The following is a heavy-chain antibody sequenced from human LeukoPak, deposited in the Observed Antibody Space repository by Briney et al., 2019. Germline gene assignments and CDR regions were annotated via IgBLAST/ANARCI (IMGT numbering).Heavy chain of an antibody. J-gene: IGHJ3*02. D-gene: IGHD6-13*01. V-gene: IGHV3-23*01. CDR1: GFTFRFYA. CDR3: AKAYSSSLYGDAFHI. Sequence: PGGSLRLSCAGSGFTFRFYAMTWVRQAPGRGLEWVSGISGDASVSKHADSVKGRFNISRDNSKNTLYLQLNSLRVEDTAIYYCAKAYSSSLYGDAFHIWGQGAMVTVSP. CDR2: ISGDASVS.